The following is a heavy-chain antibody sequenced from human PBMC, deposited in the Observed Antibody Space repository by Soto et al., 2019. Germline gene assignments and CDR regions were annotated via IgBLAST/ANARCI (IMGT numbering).Heavy chain of an antibody. J-gene: IGHJ4*02. CDR3: VSLWSVTGSRDY. Sequence: EVQLVESGGGLVQPGGSLRLSCAVSGLTFSDHYMGWVRQAPGKGLDWVGRIRDRVHSYSTEYAASVKGRFTISRDDSSTSLYLQMNSLKMEDTAVFYCVSLWSVTGSRDYWGRGTLVTVSS. V-gene: IGHV3-72*01. CDR2: IRDRVHSYST. CDR1: GLTFSDHY. D-gene: IGHD1-20*01.